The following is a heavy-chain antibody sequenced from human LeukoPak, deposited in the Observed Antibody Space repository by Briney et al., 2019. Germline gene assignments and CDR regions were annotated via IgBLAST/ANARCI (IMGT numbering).Heavy chain of an antibody. CDR2: ISGSGGST. CDR3: AKHGFGVFEGY. J-gene: IGHJ4*02. V-gene: IGHV3-23*01. D-gene: IGHD3-10*01. CDR1: GFTFDDYA. Sequence: PGGSLRLSCAASGFTFDDYAMSWVRQAPGKGLQWVSGISGSGGSTYYADSVKGRFTISRDNSKNTLYLQMNSLRAEDTAVYYCAKHGFGVFEGYWGQGTLVTVSS.